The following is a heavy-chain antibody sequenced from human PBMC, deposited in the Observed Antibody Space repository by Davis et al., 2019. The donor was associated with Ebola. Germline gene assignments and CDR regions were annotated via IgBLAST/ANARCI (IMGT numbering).Heavy chain of an antibody. Sequence: PGGSLRLSCVASGFTFSSYYMNWVRQAPGKGLEWVANIWKDGSEKFYVDSVKGRFTISRDNAKNSLYLQMDRLTGGDTAVYYCARAQGGAFDIWGLGTMVTVSS. CDR3: ARAQGGAFDI. CDR2: IWKDGSEK. J-gene: IGHJ3*02. V-gene: IGHV3-7*03. D-gene: IGHD3-16*01. CDR1: GFTFSSYY.